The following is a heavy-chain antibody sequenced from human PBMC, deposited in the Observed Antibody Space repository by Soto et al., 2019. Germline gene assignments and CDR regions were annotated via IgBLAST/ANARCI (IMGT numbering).Heavy chain of an antibody. CDR3: ARDFRHCSSTSCYDGPNYYYYYGMDV. CDR2: ISAYNGNT. Sequence: ASVKVSCKASGYTFTSYGISWVRQAPGQGLEWMGWISAYNGNTNYAQKLQGRVTMTTDTSTSTAYMELRSLRSDDTAVYYCARDFRHCSSTSCYDGPNYYYYYGMDVWGHGTTVTVSS. D-gene: IGHD2-2*01. J-gene: IGHJ6*02. CDR1: GYTFTSYG. V-gene: IGHV1-18*01.